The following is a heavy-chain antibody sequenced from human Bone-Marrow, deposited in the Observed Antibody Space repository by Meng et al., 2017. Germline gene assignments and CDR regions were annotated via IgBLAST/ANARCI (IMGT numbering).Heavy chain of an antibody. CDR2: IYWDDEK. CDR3: AHRDGYSFENDAFDF. CDR1: GFLLSTSGVG. J-gene: IGHJ3*01. V-gene: IGHV2-5*02. D-gene: IGHD5-12*01. Sequence: SGPTLVKPTQTLTLTCTFSGFLLSTSGVGVAWIRQPPGKALEWLAFIYWDDEKRYSPSLQSRLTITKDTYKNQVVLTMTNMDPVDTATYYCAHRDGYSFENDAFDFWGQGTMVTVSS.